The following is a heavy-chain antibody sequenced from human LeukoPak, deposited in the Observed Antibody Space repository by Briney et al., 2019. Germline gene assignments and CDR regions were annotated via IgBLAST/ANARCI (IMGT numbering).Heavy chain of an antibody. CDR3: ARVGYSYGSYYYYYMDV. CDR2: IYTSGST. Sequence: SETLSLTCTVSGGSIRSYYWSWIRQPAGKGLEWIGRIYTSGSTNYNPSLKSRVTMSVDTSKNQFSLKLSSVTAADTAVYYCARVGYSYGSYYYYYMDVWGKGTTVTVSS. D-gene: IGHD5-18*01. J-gene: IGHJ6*03. V-gene: IGHV4-4*07. CDR1: GGSIRSYY.